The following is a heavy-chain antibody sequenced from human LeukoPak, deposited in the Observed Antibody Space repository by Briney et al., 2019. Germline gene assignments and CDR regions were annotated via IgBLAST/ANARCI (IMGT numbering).Heavy chain of an antibody. CDR2: ISGSDGRT. D-gene: IGHD7-27*01. V-gene: IGHV3-23*01. CDR1: GFNFNNYD. J-gene: IGHJ5*02. CDR3: AKTLLWGYNWFDP. Sequence: GGSLRLSCAASGFNFNNYDMSWVRQAPGKGLEWVSAISGSDGRTYYADSVKGRFTISRDNSESTLLLQMDSLTAEDTAVYYCAKTLLWGYNWFDPWGQGTLVTVSS.